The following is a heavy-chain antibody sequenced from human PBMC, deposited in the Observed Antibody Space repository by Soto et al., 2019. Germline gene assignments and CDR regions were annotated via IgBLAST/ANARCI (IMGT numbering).Heavy chain of an antibody. D-gene: IGHD6-13*01. Sequence: EVQLVESGGDLVQPGGSLRLSCTASGFTFSSYDMHWVRQSTRKGLEWVATSGFHGGTWYPDAVKGRYTISRENAWTSLYLHMNSLTDGDTAVYSCATTVKRQQATKGDDAFDLWGPGTMVTVS. CDR2: SGFHGGT. V-gene: IGHV3-13*01. CDR1: GFTFSSYD. CDR3: ATTVKRQQATKGDDAFDL. J-gene: IGHJ3*01.